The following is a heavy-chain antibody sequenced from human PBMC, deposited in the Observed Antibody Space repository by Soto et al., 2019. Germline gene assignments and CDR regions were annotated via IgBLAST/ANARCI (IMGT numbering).Heavy chain of an antibody. Sequence: EVQLVESGGGLIQPGGSLRLSCVASGFTVSSNYMSWVRQAPGKGLEWVSVIYSGGSTYYADSVKGRSTISRDNSKNTLYLQVNSLRAEDTAVYYCARNYYDSGGGFDYWGQGALVTVSS. CDR3: ARNYYDSGGGFDY. V-gene: IGHV3-53*01. D-gene: IGHD3-22*01. J-gene: IGHJ4*02. CDR1: GFTVSSNY. CDR2: IYSGGST.